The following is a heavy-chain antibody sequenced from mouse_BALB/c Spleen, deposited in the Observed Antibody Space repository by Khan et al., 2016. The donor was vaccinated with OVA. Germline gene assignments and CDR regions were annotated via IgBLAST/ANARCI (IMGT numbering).Heavy chain of an antibody. Sequence: VQLKQSGPGLVAPSQSLSITCTASGLSLTSYGVNWVRQPPGKGLEWLGVIWGDGSTNYHSALYSRLSTSKANSKSQASLLLNSLQTDDTATYYCAKWDDCYCTMRYWGQGTTVTVSS. J-gene: IGHJ4*01. CDR2: IWGDGST. CDR1: GLSLTSYG. V-gene: IGHV2-3*01. D-gene: IGHD2-13*01. CDR3: AKWDDCYCTMRY.